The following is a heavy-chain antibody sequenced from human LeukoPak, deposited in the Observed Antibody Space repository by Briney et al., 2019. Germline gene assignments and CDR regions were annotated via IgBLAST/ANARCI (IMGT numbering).Heavy chain of an antibody. CDR1: GGSIKTYY. CDR2: IYYSGRT. Sequence: SETLSLTCTVSGGSIKTYYGTWVRQPPGEGLEWIGYIYYSGRTNYNPSLKSRVTISVDTSKNLFSLRLRSVTAADTAVYYCARFDYYDGSGYFSGFDHWGQGILVTVSS. D-gene: IGHD3-22*01. CDR3: ARFDYYDGSGYFSGFDH. J-gene: IGHJ4*02. V-gene: IGHV4-59*01.